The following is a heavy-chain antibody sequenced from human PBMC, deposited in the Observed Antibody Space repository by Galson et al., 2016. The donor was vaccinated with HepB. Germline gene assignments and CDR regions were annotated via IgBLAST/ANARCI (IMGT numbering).Heavy chain of an antibody. D-gene: IGHD3/OR15-3a*01. Sequence: PALVKPTQTLTLTCSLSGFSIRSNGVGVGWIRQPPGQAPEWLALIYWDEDKRYSPALKNRLTIAKDTSKNQVVLTLANVQAVDTATYFCGHRLVGLGVFDYWGQGKMVTVSS. V-gene: IGHV2-5*02. CDR2: IYWDEDK. J-gene: IGHJ4*02. CDR1: GFSIRSNGVG. CDR3: GHRLVGLGVFDY.